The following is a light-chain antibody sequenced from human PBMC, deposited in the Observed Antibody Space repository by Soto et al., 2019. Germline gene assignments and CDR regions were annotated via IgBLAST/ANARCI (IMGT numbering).Light chain of an antibody. J-gene: IGLJ3*02. CDR2: KDS. CDR1: ILTRRY. Sequence: SYELTQPSSVSVSPGQTARITCSGDILTRRYVRWFQQKPGQAPALLIYKDSERPSGIPERFSGSRSGTTVTLTISGAQVEDEADYYCYSATDDDRVFGGGTKLTVL. V-gene: IGLV3-27*01. CDR3: YSATDDDRV.